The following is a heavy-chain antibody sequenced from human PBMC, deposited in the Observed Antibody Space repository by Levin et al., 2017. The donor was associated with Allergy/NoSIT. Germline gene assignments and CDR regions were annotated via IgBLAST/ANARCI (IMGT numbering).Heavy chain of an antibody. CDR1: GNIFTAYY. Sequence: ASVKVSCKASGNIFTAYYIHWMRQAPGQGLEWVGRIHPNSGLTNYAQGLQGRVTMTSDTSISTAYLELSSRRSDDTAVYYCARRLAAARGDAFDIWGQGTLVTVSS. D-gene: IGHD6-13*01. CDR3: ARRLAAARGDAFDI. V-gene: IGHV1-2*06. CDR2: IHPNSGLT. J-gene: IGHJ3*02.